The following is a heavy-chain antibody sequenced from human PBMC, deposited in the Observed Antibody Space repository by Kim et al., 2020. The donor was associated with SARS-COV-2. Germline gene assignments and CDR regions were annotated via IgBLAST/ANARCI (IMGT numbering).Heavy chain of an antibody. V-gene: IGHV1-2*06. D-gene: IGHD6-6*01. CDR3: ARERPSIAANWFDP. CDR2: INPNSGGT. Sequence: ASVKVSCKASGYTFTGYYMHWVRQAPGQGLEWMGRINPNSGGTNYAQKFQGRVTMTRDTSISTAYMELSRLRSDDTAVYYCARERPSIAANWFDPWGQGTLVTVSS. J-gene: IGHJ5*02. CDR1: GYTFTGYY.